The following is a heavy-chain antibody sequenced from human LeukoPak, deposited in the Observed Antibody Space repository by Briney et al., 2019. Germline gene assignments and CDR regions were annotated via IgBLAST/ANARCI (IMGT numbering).Heavy chain of an antibody. CDR3: AKSGSYYANYYGMDV. CDR2: IIPIFGTA. V-gene: IGHV1-69*13. Sequence: GASVKVSCKASGGTFSSYAISWVRQAPGQGLEWMGGIIPIFGTANYAQKFQGRVTITADESTSTAYMELSSRRSEDTAVYYCAKSGSYYANYYGMDVWGQGTTVTVSS. J-gene: IGHJ6*02. D-gene: IGHD1-26*01. CDR1: GGTFSSYA.